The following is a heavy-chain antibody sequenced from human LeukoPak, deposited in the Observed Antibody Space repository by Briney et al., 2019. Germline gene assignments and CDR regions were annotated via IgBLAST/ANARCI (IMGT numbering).Heavy chain of an antibody. CDR3: ARAVPGNSGYDGPFDY. CDR2: IIPILGIA. V-gene: IGHV1-69*04. J-gene: IGHJ4*02. Sequence: GASVKVSCKASGGTFSSYAISWVRPASGQGLEWMGRIIPILGIANYAQKFQGRVTITADKSTSTAYMELSSLRSDDTAVYYCARAVPGNSGYDGPFDYWGQGTLVTVSS. D-gene: IGHD5-12*01. CDR1: GGTFSSYA.